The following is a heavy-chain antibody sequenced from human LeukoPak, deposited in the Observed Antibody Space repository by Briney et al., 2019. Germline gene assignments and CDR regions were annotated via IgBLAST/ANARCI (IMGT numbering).Heavy chain of an antibody. Sequence: AASVTVSCTASGGTFSSYAISWVRQAPGQGLEWIGGIIPIFGTANYAQKFQGRVTITADESTSTAYMELSSLRSEDTAVYYCARARGYSGYVGYYYYGMDVWGQGTTVTVSS. CDR1: GGTFSSYA. CDR3: ARARGYSGYVGYYYYGMDV. V-gene: IGHV1-69*13. J-gene: IGHJ6*02. D-gene: IGHD5-12*01. CDR2: IIPIFGTA.